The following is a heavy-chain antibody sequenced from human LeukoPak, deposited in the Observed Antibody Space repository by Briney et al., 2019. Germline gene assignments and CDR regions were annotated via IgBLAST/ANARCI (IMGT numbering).Heavy chain of an antibody. J-gene: IGHJ1*01. CDR2: IYYSGST. D-gene: IGHD2-21*02. Sequence: PSETLSLTCTVSGGSISSSSYYWDWIRQPPGKGLEWIGSIYYSGSTYYNPSLKSRVTISVDTSRNQFSLKLSSVTAADTAVYYCARGACCGGDCYSPVAEYFQHWGQGTLVTVSS. CDR3: ARGACCGGDCYSPVAEYFQH. CDR1: GGSISSSSYY. V-gene: IGHV4-39*01.